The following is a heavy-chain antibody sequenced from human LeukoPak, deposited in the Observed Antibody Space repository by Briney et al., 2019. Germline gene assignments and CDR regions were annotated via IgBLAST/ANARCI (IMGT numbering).Heavy chain of an antibody. CDR2: FDPEDGEA. D-gene: IGHD2-2*02. Sequence: SVRVSCKVSGYTLSELFMHWVRQAPGKGLEWMGGFDPEDGEAIYAQDFQGRVTMTKDTSTDTAYMELSSLRSEDTALYYCTTDILDYCDTASCHKGNSWGQGTLVIVSS. CDR1: GYTLSELF. V-gene: IGHV1-24*01. CDR3: TTDILDYCDTASCHKGNS. J-gene: IGHJ4*02.